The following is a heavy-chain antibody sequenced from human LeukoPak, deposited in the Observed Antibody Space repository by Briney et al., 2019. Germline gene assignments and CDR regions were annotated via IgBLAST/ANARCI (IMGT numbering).Heavy chain of an antibody. Sequence: GGSLRLSCAASGFTFSSYAMSWVRQAPGKGLEWVSAISGSGGSTYYADSVKGRFTISRDNAKNTLYLQMKSLRAEDTAVYYCARSGGDAFDNWGQGTMVIVSS. CDR2: ISGSGGST. J-gene: IGHJ3*02. D-gene: IGHD3-10*01. CDR1: GFTFSSYA. V-gene: IGHV3-23*01. CDR3: ARSGGDAFDN.